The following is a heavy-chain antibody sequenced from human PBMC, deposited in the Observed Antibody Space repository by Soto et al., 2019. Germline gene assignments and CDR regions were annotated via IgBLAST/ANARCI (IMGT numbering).Heavy chain of an antibody. V-gene: IGHV4-39*01. D-gene: IGHD3-22*01. CDR3: VGQSPFDSSGYHLTF. CDR2: IYYRGNT. J-gene: IGHJ4*02. Sequence: SETLSLTCSVSGASITSTSSYWGWIRQPPGKGLEWIAIIYYRGNTYYNPSLRSRLTISVDTSQNQFSLKLTSVTAADAAVYYCVGQSPFDSSGYHLTFCGLETLVPVSA. CDR1: GASITSTSSY.